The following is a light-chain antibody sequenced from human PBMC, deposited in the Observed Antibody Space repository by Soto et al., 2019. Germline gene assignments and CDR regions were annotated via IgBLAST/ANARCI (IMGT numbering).Light chain of an antibody. CDR3: QQYNKWPLT. CDR2: VAS. CDR1: QSVNSN. Sequence: EIVMTQSPVTLSVSPGERATLSCRASQSVNSNLAWYQQKPGQAPRLLIYVASTRATDIPARFSGSGSGTEFTLTISSLQSEEFAVYYCQQYNKWPLTFGGGTKVEIK. V-gene: IGKV3-15*01. J-gene: IGKJ4*01.